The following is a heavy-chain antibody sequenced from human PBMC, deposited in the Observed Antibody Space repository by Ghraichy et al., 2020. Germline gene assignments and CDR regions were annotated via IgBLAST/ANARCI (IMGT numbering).Heavy chain of an antibody. D-gene: IGHD1-26*01. CDR2: INPNSGGT. J-gene: IGHJ6*02. V-gene: IGHV1-2*02. CDR1: GYTFTGYY. CDR3: AREEGATLPYYYYYYGMDV. Sequence: ASVKVSCKASGYTFTGYYMHWVRQAPGQGLEWMGWINPNSGGTNYAQKFQGRVTMTRDTSISTAYMELSRLRSDDTAVYYCAREEGATLPYYYYYYGMDVWGQGTTVTVSS.